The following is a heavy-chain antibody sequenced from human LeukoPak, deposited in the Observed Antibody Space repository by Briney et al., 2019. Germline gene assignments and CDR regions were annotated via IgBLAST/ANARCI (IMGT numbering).Heavy chain of an antibody. CDR2: ISSSSSYI. Sequence: GRSLRLSCAASGFTFSSYSMNWVRQAPGKGLEWVSSISSSSSYIYYADSVKGRFTISRDNAKNSLYLQMNSLRAEDTAVYYCARGSGYALDAFDIWGQGTMVTVSS. CDR3: ARGSGYALDAFDI. J-gene: IGHJ3*02. D-gene: IGHD3-3*01. V-gene: IGHV3-21*01. CDR1: GFTFSSYS.